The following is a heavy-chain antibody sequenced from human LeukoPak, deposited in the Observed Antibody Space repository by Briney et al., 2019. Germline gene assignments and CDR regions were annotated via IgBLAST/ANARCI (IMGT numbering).Heavy chain of an antibody. CDR3: AKDTTPFSPRFLY. CDR2: FSGSGGST. CDR1: GFTFSRYA. Sequence: GGSLRLSCAASGFTFSRYAMSWVRQAPGKGLEGVSAFSGSGGSTYYADSVKGRFTISRDNSKNTLYLQMNSLRAEDTAVYYCAKDTTPFSPRFLYWGQGTLVTVSS. D-gene: IGHD3-3*01. V-gene: IGHV3-23*01. J-gene: IGHJ4*02.